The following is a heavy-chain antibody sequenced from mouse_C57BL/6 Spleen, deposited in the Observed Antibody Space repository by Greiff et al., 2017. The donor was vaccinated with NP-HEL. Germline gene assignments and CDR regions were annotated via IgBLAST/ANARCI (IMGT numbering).Heavy chain of an antibody. Sequence: EVQLQQSGPGLVKPSQSLSLTCSVTGYSITSGYYWNWIRQFPGNKLEWMGYISYDGSNNYNPSLKNRISITRDTSKNQFFLKLNSVTTEDTATYYCAREDYGSSWFAYWGHGTLVTVSA. V-gene: IGHV3-6*01. CDR3: AREDYGSSWFAY. D-gene: IGHD1-1*01. CDR2: ISYDGSN. J-gene: IGHJ3*01. CDR1: GYSITSGYY.